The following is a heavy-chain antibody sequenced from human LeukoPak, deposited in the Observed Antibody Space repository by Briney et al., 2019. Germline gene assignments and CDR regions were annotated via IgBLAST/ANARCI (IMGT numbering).Heavy chain of an antibody. J-gene: IGHJ5*02. CDR1: GYTFTGYY. D-gene: IGHD2-2*02. CDR2: INPNSGGT. CDR3: ARDLHGYQLLYMDWFDP. Sequence: ASVKVSCKASGYTFTGYYMHWVRQAPGQGLEWMGWINPNSGGTNYAQKFQGRVTMTRDTSISTAYMELSRLRSDDTAVYYCARDLHGYQLLYMDWFDPWGQGTLVTVSS. V-gene: IGHV1-2*02.